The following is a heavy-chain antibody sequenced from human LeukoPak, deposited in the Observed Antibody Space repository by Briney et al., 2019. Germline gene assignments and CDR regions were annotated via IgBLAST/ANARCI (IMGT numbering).Heavy chain of an antibody. V-gene: IGHV3-23*01. J-gene: IGHJ4*02. CDR1: GFTFSSYA. CDR2: ISGSGGST. D-gene: IGHD5-24*01. CDR3: AKDEGGYNIGPCGY. Sequence: PGGSLRLSCAASGFTFSSYAMSWVRQAPGKGLEWVSAISGSGGSTYYADSVKGRFTISRDNSKNTLYLQMNSLRAEDTAVYYCAKDEGGYNIGPCGYWGQGTLVTVSS.